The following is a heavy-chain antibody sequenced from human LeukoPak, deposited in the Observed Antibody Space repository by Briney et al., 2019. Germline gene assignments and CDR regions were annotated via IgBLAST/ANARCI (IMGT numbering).Heavy chain of an antibody. J-gene: IGHJ3*02. D-gene: IGHD3-10*01. CDR3: ARDSGRFDVFDI. CDR1: GFTVSSNY. V-gene: IGHV3-53*01. CDR2: IYSDGRT. Sequence: GGSLRLSCAASGFTVSSNYMSWVRQAPGKGLEWVSVIYSDGRTYYADSVKGRFTISRDNSKNTLYLQMNSLRAEDTAVYYCARDSGRFDVFDIWGQGTMVTVSS.